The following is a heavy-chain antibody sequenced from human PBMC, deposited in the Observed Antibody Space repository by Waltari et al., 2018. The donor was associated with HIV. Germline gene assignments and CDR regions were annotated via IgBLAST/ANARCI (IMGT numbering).Heavy chain of an antibody. Sequence: EVQLVESGGGLIQLGGSLRLYCAASGFTFSDFWMNWVRQVPGKGLVWVSRLLGAGNTPGYSDSVKRPFTISRDNAKQTMYLQRNIVRAEDTAVYYCARGDLAVWGQGTTVTVSS. CDR2: LLGAGNTP. CDR3: ARGDLAV. CDR1: GFTFSDFW. J-gene: IGHJ6*02. V-gene: IGHV3-74*01.